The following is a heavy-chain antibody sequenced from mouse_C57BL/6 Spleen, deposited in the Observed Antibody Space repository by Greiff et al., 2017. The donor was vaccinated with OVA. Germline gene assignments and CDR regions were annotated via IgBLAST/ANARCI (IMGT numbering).Heavy chain of an antibody. D-gene: IGHD2-2*01. V-gene: IGHV1-18*01. CDR2: INPNNGGT. CDR3: ATKGYGYDGAWFAY. J-gene: IGHJ3*01. CDR1: GYTFTDYN. Sequence: VQLQQSGPELVKPGASVKIPCKASGYTFTDYNMDWVKQSHGKSLEWIGDINPNNGGTIYNQKFKGKATLTVDKSSSTAYMELRSLTSEDTAVYYCATKGYGYDGAWFAYWGQGTLVTVSA.